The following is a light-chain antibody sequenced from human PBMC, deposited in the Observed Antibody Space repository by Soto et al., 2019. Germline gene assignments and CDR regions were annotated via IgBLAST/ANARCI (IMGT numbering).Light chain of an antibody. CDR1: QDIGTS. CDR2: GAS. J-gene: IGKJ3*01. V-gene: IGKV1-33*01. CDR3: QHYNNLPPFT. Sequence: DIQMTQSPSSLSASVGARVSITCQASQDIGTSLSWFHHKPGRAPKLLIYGASYLETGVPSRFRRSGSGTAFTFTITSLQPEDIATYYCQHYNNLPPFTFGPGTIVDIK.